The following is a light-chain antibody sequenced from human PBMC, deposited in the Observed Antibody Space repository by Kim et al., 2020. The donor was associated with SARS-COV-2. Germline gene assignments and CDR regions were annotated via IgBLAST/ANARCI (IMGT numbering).Light chain of an antibody. J-gene: IGKJ2*01. CDR3: QQYDRSPYA. CDR2: DAS. Sequence: LTPGERATFSCRARLSVSSRQIAWYQERRGQAPRVLIYDASSRATGTPERLSGSGSGTDFSLTISRLEPEDSAVFYCQQYDRSPYAFGQGTKLEIK. CDR1: LSVSSRQ. V-gene: IGKV3-20*01.